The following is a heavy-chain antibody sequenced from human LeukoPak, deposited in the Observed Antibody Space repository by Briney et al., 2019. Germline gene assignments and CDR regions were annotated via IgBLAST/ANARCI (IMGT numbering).Heavy chain of an antibody. CDR1: GGTFSKYT. CDR3: ANQCSSTSCYGSDY. J-gene: IGHJ4*02. V-gene: IGHV1-69*08. CDR2: IIPIFGTA. Sequence: SVKVSCKASGGTFSKYTISWVRQAPGQGLEWMGRIIPIFGTADCAQKFQGRITITADKSTSTAYMELSSLRSDDTVVYYCANQCSSTSCYGSDYWGQGTLVTVSS. D-gene: IGHD2-2*01.